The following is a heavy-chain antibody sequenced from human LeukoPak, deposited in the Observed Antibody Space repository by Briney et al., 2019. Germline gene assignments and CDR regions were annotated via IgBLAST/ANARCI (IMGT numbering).Heavy chain of an antibody. Sequence: SVKVSRKASGYTFTGYYMHWVRQAPGQGLEWMGWINPNSGGTNYAQKFQGRVTMTRDTSISTAYMELSRLRSDDTAVYYCARGYCSGGSCYSVENWFDPWGQGTLVTVSS. D-gene: IGHD2-15*01. CDR3: ARGYCSGGSCYSVENWFDP. CDR1: GYTFTGYY. CDR2: INPNSGGT. V-gene: IGHV1-2*02. J-gene: IGHJ5*02.